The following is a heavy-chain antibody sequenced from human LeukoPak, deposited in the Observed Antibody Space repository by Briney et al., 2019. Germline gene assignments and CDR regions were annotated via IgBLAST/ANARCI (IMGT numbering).Heavy chain of an antibody. D-gene: IGHD2-2*01. CDR1: GYTFTGYY. CDR3: ARDTKYQLPTGYMDV. V-gene: IGHV1-2*04. Sequence: GASVKVSCKASGYTFTGYYMHWVRQAPGQGLEWIGWINPNSGGTNYAQKFQGWVTMTRDTSISTAYMELSRLRSDDTAVYYCARDTKYQLPTGYMDVWGKGTTVTVSS. J-gene: IGHJ6*03. CDR2: INPNSGGT.